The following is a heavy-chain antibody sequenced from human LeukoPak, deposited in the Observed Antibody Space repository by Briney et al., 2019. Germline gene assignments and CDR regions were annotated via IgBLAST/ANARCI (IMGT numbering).Heavy chain of an antibody. J-gene: IGHJ4*02. CDR2: ISYDGSNK. Sequence: PGGSLRLSCAASGFTFSSYGMHWVRQAPGKGLEWVAVISYDGSNKYYADSVKGRFTISGDNSKNTLYLRMNSLRAGDTAVYYCAKDLRYCSGGSCYPDFDYWGQGTLVTVSS. CDR1: GFTFSSYG. V-gene: IGHV3-30*18. D-gene: IGHD2-15*01. CDR3: AKDLRYCSGGSCYPDFDY.